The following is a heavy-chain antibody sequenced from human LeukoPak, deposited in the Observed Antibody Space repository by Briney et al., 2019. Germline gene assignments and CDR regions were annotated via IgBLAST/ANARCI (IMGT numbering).Heavy chain of an antibody. CDR2: ISGSGSDT. Sequence: GGSLRLSCAASGFTFSSYSMNWVRQAPGKGLEWVSAISGSGSDTYYADSVKGRFTISRDSSKNTLYLQMNSLRAEDTAVYYCAKDRGTYSNYIFAYWGQGTLVTVSS. CDR3: AKDRGTYSNYIFAY. J-gene: IGHJ4*02. CDR1: GFTFSSYS. V-gene: IGHV3-23*01. D-gene: IGHD4-11*01.